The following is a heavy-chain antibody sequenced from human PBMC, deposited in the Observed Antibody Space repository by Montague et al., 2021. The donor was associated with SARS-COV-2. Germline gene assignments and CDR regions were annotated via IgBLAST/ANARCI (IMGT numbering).Heavy chain of an antibody. CDR2: INSDGSFT. CDR3: ARHRIVPGGFDY. J-gene: IGHJ4*02. D-gene: IGHD2-2*01. Sequence: SLRLSCAASGFTFSDYWMHLLRQAPGKGLMWISYINSDGSFTRYPDSVKGRFTISRDIPKNSLYLQMNSLTAEDTAVYYCARHRIVPGGFDYWGQGTLVTVSS. CDR1: GFTFSDYW. V-gene: IGHV3-74*01.